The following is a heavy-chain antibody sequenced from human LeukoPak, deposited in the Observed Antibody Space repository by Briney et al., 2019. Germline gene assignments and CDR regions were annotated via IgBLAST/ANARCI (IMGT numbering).Heavy chain of an antibody. D-gene: IGHD3-10*01. J-gene: IGHJ4*02. CDR3: ARGRPIGGFGGFFALGY. CDR2: IYHSGST. Sequence: SETLSLTCTVSGYSISSGYYWGWIRQPPGKGLEWIGSIYHSGSTYYNPSLKSRVTISVDTPKNQFSLKLSSVTAADTAVYYCARGRPIGGFGGFFALGYWGQGTLVTVSS. CDR1: GYSISSGYY. V-gene: IGHV4-38-2*02.